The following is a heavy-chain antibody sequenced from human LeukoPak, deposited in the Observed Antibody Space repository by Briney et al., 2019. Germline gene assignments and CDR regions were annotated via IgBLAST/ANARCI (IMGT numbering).Heavy chain of an antibody. V-gene: IGHV4-34*01. J-gene: IGHJ5*02. CDR3: ARRRVVPAAFDP. D-gene: IGHD2-2*01. Sequence: SETLSLTCAVSGGSFSRYYWSWIRQPPGKGLEWIGEINHTGSTNYNPSLKSRVTISVDTSKNQFSLKLSSVTAADTAVYYCARRRVVPAAFDPWGQGTLVTVSS. CDR2: INHTGST. CDR1: GGSFSRYY.